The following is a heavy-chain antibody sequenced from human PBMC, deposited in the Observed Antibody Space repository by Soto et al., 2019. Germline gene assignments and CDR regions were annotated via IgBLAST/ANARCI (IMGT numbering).Heavy chain of an antibody. CDR2: MFYGGST. Sequence: EVQLVESGGGLVQPGGSLRLSCAASGFTVSTHYMTWVRQAPGKGLEWVSVMFYGGSTYYADSVRGRLTISRDDSENTLYLQMNSLRAEHTAVNYGATTGMGITLYYYYHGMDVWGQGTTVTVSS. D-gene: IGHD3-10*01. V-gene: IGHV3-66*01. CDR3: ATTGMGITLYYYYHGMDV. CDR1: GFTVSTHY. J-gene: IGHJ6*02.